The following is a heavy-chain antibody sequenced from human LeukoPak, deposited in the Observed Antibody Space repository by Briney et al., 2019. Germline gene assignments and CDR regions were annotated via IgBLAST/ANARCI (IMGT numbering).Heavy chain of an antibody. V-gene: IGHV3-48*03. CDR1: GFTFSSYE. D-gene: IGHD3-10*01. Sequence: TGGSPRLSCAASGFTFSSYEMNWVRQAPGKGLEWVSYISSSGSTIYYADSVKGRFTISRDNAKNSLYLQMNSLRAEDTAVYYCGRGIGEFEIDYWGQGTLVTVSS. J-gene: IGHJ4*02. CDR3: GRGIGEFEIDY. CDR2: ISSSGSTI.